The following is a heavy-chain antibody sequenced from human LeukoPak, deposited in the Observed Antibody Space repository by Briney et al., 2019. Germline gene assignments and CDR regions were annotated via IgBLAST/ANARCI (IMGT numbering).Heavy chain of an antibody. D-gene: IGHD6-19*01. J-gene: IGHJ4*02. CDR3: ARAVAGTWGFDY. Sequence: GGSLRLSCAASGFTVSSNYMSWVRQAPGKGLEWVSVIYSGGSTYYADSVKGRFTISRDNSKNTLYLQMNSLRAEDTAVYYCARAVAGTWGFDYWGQGTLVTVSS. CDR1: GFTVSSNY. V-gene: IGHV3-66*01. CDR2: IYSGGST.